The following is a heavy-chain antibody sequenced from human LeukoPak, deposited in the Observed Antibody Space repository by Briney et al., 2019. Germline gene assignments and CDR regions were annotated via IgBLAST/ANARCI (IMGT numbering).Heavy chain of an antibody. Sequence: SETLSLTCTVSGGSISSYYWSWIRQPPGKGLEWIGYIYYSGSTNYNPSLKSRVTITVDTSKNQFSLKLSSVTAGDTAVYYCARDIVGATFHAFDIWGQGTMVTVSS. J-gene: IGHJ3*02. CDR3: ARDIVGATFHAFDI. V-gene: IGHV4-59*01. CDR2: IYYSGST. CDR1: GGSISSYY. D-gene: IGHD1-26*01.